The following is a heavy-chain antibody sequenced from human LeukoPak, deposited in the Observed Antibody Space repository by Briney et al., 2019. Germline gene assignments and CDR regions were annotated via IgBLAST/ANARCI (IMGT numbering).Heavy chain of an antibody. CDR2: INWNGDST. CDR1: GFTFDDYG. D-gene: IGHD6-19*01. V-gene: IGHV3-20*04. CDR3: AKNVGSGWYFHFDY. J-gene: IGHJ4*02. Sequence: GGSLRLSCAASGFTFDDYGMSWVRQAPGEGLEWVSGINWNGDSTGYADSVKGRFTISRDNAKNSLYLQMNSLRAEDTALYYCAKNVGSGWYFHFDYWGQGTLVTVSS.